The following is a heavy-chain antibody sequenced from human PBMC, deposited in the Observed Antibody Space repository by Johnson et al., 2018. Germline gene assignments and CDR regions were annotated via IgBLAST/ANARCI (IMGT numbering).Heavy chain of an antibody. CDR3: VRDPVAFCGGECYLNY. Sequence: VQLVQSGGGLVQPGGSLRLSCAASGFTFSSDWMTWVRQAPGKGLEWVANINQDGSEEYYVDSVKGRFTISRDNAKNSLCLQMNSLRAEDTDVDYCVRDPVAFCGGECYLNYWGQGILVTVSS. CDR2: INQDGSEE. CDR1: GFTFSSDW. V-gene: IGHV3-7*01. D-gene: IGHD2-21*01. J-gene: IGHJ4*02.